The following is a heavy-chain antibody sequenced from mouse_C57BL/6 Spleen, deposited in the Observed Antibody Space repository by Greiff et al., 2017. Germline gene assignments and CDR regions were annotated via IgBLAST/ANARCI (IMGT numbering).Heavy chain of an antibody. J-gene: IGHJ2*01. CDR2: ISYDGSN. Sequence: EVKLQESGPGLVKPSQSLSLTCSVTGYSITSGYYWNWIRQFPGNKLEWMGYISYDGSNNYNPSLKNRISITRDTSKNQFFLKLNSVTTEDTATYYCARVGNDPGYFDYWGQGTTLTVSS. V-gene: IGHV3-6*01. CDR1: GYSITSGYY. CDR3: ARVGNDPGYFDY. D-gene: IGHD2-2*01.